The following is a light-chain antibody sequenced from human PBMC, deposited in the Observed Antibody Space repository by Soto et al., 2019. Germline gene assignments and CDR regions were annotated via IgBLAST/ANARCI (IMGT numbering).Light chain of an antibody. CDR2: AAS. CDR3: QQLNRYPLT. Sequence: DIQLTQSPSFLSASVGDRVTITCRASQGISSYLTWYQQKPGKAPKLLIYAASTLQSGVPSSFSGSGSGTEFTLTISSLQPEDFATYYCQQLNRYPLTFGGGTKVEIK. V-gene: IGKV1-9*01. J-gene: IGKJ4*01. CDR1: QGISSY.